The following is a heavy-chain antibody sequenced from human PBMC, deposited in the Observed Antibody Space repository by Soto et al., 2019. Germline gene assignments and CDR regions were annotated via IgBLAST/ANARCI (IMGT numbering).Heavy chain of an antibody. D-gene: IGHD6-13*01. CDR1: GFTFSSYD. J-gene: IGHJ5*02. CDR3: ARHPERIAQIGWFDP. V-gene: IGHV3-23*01. Sequence: GGSLRLSCEASGFTFSSYDMSWVRQAPGKGLEWVSGISATGASTYYADSVKGRFTISRDNSQNTLYLQMNSLRAEDTAVYYCARHPERIAQIGWFDPWGQGTLVTVSS. CDR2: ISATGAST.